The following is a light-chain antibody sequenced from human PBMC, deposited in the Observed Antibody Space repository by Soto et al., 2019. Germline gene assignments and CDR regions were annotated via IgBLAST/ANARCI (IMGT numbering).Light chain of an antibody. J-gene: IGKJ1*01. CDR2: DTS. CDR3: HQRNK. Sequence: EVVLPKSPATLSLAPGERATLSCRASQFLSSYLAWYQQKPGQPPRLLIYDTSNRATGIPARFSGSRSGTDFTLTISSLEPEDFGVYFCHQRNKFGQGTKVDI. CDR1: QFLSSY. V-gene: IGKV3-11*01.